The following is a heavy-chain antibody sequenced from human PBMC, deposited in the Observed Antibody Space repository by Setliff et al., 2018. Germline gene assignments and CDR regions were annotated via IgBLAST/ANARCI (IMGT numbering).Heavy chain of an antibody. D-gene: IGHD3-10*01. CDR1: GYTFTNFW. J-gene: IGHJ4*01. V-gene: IGHV5-51*01. CDR2: IYPRDSHT. CDR3: AVDYFLSGSYYY. Sequence: GESLKISCKASGYTFTNFWIGWVRQMPGKGLEWVGTIYPRDSHTAYSPAFQGQVTMSVDKSLNTAYLQWSSLKASDSAIYCCAVDYFLSGSYYYWGQGTLVTVSS.